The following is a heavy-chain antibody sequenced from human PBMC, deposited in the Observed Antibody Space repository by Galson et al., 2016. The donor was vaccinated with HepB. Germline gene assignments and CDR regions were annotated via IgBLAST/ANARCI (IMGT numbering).Heavy chain of an antibody. CDR3: GKHGGFDY. D-gene: IGHD3-16*01. Sequence: SLRLSCAASGFSLSTSGMSWVRQTPGRGLEWVSGITGSGDATHYADSVRGRFTISRDNSKNTLYLYMNSLRAGDTAVYYCGKHGGFDYWGQGALVTVPS. CDR1: GFSLSTSG. J-gene: IGHJ4*02. CDR2: ITGSGDAT. V-gene: IGHV3-23*01.